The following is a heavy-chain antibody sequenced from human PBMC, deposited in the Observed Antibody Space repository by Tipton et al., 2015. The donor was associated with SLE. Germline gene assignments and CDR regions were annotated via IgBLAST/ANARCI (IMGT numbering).Heavy chain of an antibody. D-gene: IGHD3-22*01. J-gene: IGHJ4*02. CDR2: ISYDGSNK. CDR1: GFTFSSYA. Sequence: SLRLSCAASGFTFSSYAMHWVRQAPGKGLEWVAVISYDGSNKYYADSVKGRFTISRDSSKNTLYLQLNNLRVEDTAVYYCARPRSLYYYDSSGPSIDYWGQGVLVTVSS. V-gene: IGHV3-30*04. CDR3: ARPRSLYYYDSSGPSIDY.